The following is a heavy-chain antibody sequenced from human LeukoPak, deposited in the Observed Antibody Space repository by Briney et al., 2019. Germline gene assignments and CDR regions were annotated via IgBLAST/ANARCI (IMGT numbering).Heavy chain of an antibody. V-gene: IGHV3-33*06. D-gene: IGHD4-11*01. CDR2: IWGDKSNK. CDR1: GFTFNHHA. J-gene: IGHJ4*02. Sequence: PGGSLRLSCAASGFTFNHHAMHWVRQAPGKGLEWVAVIWGDKSNKCYADSVRGRFTISRDDSRKTVYLQMERMTAEDTAIYYCAKDAQRGFDYSNSLEYWGQGALVTVAS. CDR3: AKDAQRGFDYSNSLEY.